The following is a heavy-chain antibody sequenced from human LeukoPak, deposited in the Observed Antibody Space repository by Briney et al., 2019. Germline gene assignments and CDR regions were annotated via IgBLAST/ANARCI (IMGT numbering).Heavy chain of an antibody. D-gene: IGHD3-3*01. CDR3: ARSLNHYDFWSGYSFPMDY. Sequence: ASVKVSCKASGYTFNSYGISWVRQAPGQGLEWMGWISADNGNTNYAQKFQGRVTMTTDTSTSTAYMELRSLRSDDTAVYYCARSLNHYDFWSGYSFPMDYWGQGTLVTVSS. CDR2: ISADNGNT. CDR1: GYTFNSYG. J-gene: IGHJ4*02. V-gene: IGHV1-18*01.